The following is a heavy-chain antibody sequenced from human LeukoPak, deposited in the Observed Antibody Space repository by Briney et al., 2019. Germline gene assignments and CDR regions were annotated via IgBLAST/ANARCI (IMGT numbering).Heavy chain of an antibody. V-gene: IGHV1-2*04. CDR1: GYTFTGYY. Sequence: GASVKVSCKASGYTFTGYYMHWVRQAPGQGLEWMGWINPNSGGTNYAQKSQGWVTMTRDTSISTAYMELSRLRSDDTAVYYCAKDRIAAAGKIDYWGQGTLVTVSS. D-gene: IGHD6-13*01. J-gene: IGHJ4*02. CDR2: INPNSGGT. CDR3: AKDRIAAAGKIDY.